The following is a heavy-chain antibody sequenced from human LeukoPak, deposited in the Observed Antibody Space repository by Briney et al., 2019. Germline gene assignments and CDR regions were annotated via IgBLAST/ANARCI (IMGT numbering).Heavy chain of an antibody. CDR3: AIWVLGGATKKVDY. CDR1: GGSISSSNW. J-gene: IGHJ4*01. Sequence: SETLSLTCAVSGGSISSSNWWSWVRQPPGKGLEWIGSIYYSGSTYYNPSLKSRVTISVDTSKNQFSLKLSSVTAADTAVYYCAIWVLGGATKKVDYWGQGTLVTVSS. D-gene: IGHD1-26*01. V-gene: IGHV4-39*01. CDR2: IYYSGST.